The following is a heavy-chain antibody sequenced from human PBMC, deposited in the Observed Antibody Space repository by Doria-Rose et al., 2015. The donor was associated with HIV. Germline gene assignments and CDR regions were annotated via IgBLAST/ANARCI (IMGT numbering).Heavy chain of an antibody. D-gene: IGHD1-1*01. CDR3: AKSLSALNSFDY. J-gene: IGHJ4*02. CDR2: IRGSGDT. V-gene: IGHV3-23*01. Sequence: RLSCAASGFILNTYVMNWVRQAPGKELEWVSSIRGSGDTYYSDSVKGRFTISRDNSKNTLFLQMNSLRAEDTAVYYCAKSLSALNSFDYWGQGTLVTVSS. CDR1: GFILNTYV.